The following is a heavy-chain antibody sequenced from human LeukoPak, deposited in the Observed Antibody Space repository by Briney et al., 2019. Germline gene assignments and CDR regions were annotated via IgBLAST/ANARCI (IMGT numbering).Heavy chain of an antibody. CDR3: ARHSSGGDDYFDY. Sequence: PSETLSLTCTVSGGSISSYYWSWIRQPPGKGLEWIGYIYYSGSTNYNPSLKSRVTISVDTSKNQFSLKLSSVTAADTAVYYCARHSSGGDDYFDYWGQGTLVTVSS. J-gene: IGHJ4*02. D-gene: IGHD6-19*01. CDR2: IYYSGST. CDR1: GGSISSYY. V-gene: IGHV4-59*08.